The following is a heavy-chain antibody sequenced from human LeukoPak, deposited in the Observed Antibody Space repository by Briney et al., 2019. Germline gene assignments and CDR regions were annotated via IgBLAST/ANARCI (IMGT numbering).Heavy chain of an antibody. V-gene: IGHV5-51*01. CDR1: GYSFTSYW. CDR3: ARQYYDTLTGFYFHFDY. Sequence: GESLKISCKGSGYSFTSYWIGWVRQMPGKGLEWMGIIYPGDSDTKYSPSFKGQVTISVDKSISTTYLQWSSLKASDTAIYYCARQYYDTLTGFYFHFDYWGQGTLVTVSS. CDR2: IYPGDSDT. D-gene: IGHD3-9*01. J-gene: IGHJ4*02.